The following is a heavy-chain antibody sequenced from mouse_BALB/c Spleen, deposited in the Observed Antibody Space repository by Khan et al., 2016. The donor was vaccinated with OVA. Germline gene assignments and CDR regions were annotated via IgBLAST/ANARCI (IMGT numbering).Heavy chain of an antibody. CDR2: ISSGSSTI. D-gene: IGHD2-3*01. CDR1: GFTFSDFV. CDR3: ARLGDGGYFDV. Sequence: EVELVESGGGLVQPGGSRKLSCAASGFTFSDFVMHWVRQAPEKGLEWVAFISSGSSTISSADTVKGRFTISRDPPKTTLFLQMTSLRSEDTAMEYCARLGDGGYFDVWGAGTTVTVSS. J-gene: IGHJ1*01. V-gene: IGHV5-17*02.